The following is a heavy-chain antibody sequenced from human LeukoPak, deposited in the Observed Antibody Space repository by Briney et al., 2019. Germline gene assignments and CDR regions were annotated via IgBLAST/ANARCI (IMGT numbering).Heavy chain of an antibody. J-gene: IGHJ4*02. D-gene: IGHD6-19*01. CDR3: ARQLEVAGLSHFDY. CDR2: IYCSGST. V-gene: IGHV4-59*08. CDR1: GGSISSYY. Sequence: SETLSLTCTVSGGSISSYYWSWIRLPPGKGLEWIGYIYCSGSTNYNPSLKSQVTISVDTSKNQFSLKLSSVTAADTAVYYCARQLEVAGLSHFDYWGQGTLVTVSS.